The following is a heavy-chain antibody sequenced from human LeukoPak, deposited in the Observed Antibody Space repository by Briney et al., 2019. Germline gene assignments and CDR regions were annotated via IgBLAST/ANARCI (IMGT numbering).Heavy chain of an antibody. CDR3: ARDLVGLRFLEWLSKYYYYGMDV. J-gene: IGHJ6*02. D-gene: IGHD3-3*01. V-gene: IGHV1-2*02. CDR2: IKPNNGGT. CDR1: GYTLTGYY. Sequence: ASVKVSCKASGYTLTGYYMHWVRQAPGQGLEWMGWIKPNNGGTNYAQKFQGRVTMTRDTSISTAYMELSRLRSDDTAVYYCARDLVGLRFLEWLSKYYYYGMDVWGQGTTVTVSS.